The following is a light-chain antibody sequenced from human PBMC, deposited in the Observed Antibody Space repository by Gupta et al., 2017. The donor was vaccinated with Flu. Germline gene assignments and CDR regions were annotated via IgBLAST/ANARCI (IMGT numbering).Light chain of an antibody. CDR3: AAWDDSLDGHV. J-gene: IGLJ1*01. CDR1: SSNIGRNT. CDR2: SND. Sequence: QSVLYQPPSASGTPGQRVSIPCSGSSSNIGRNTANWYQQFPGTAPNLLMYSNDHRPSGVPDRFSGSKSGTSASLAISGLQSEDEADYYCAAWDDSLDGHVFGPGTRVTVL. V-gene: IGLV1-44*01.